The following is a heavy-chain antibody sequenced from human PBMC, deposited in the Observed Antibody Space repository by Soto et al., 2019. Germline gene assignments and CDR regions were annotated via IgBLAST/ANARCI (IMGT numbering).Heavy chain of an antibody. CDR2: INHSGST. CDR1: GGSFSGYY. CDR3: ARGVRDYIWGSYRPYYFDY. V-gene: IGHV4-34*01. D-gene: IGHD3-16*02. Sequence: PSETLSLTCAVYGGSFSGYYWSWIRQPPGKGLEWIGEINHSGSTNCNPSLKSRVTISVDTSKNQFSLKLSSVTAADTAVYYCARGVRDYIWGSYRPYYFDYWGQGTLVTVSS. J-gene: IGHJ4*02.